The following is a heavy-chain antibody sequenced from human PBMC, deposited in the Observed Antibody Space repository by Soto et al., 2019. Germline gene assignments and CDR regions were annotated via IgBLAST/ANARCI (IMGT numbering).Heavy chain of an antibody. Sequence: GGSLRLSCEASGFTFSDYSMNWVRQAPGKGLEWVSSITGSSSYIYYADSVKGRFTISRDNAKNSLYLQMNSLRAEDTAVYYCARDRKYNWNYDWFDPWGQGTLVTVSS. CDR2: ITGSSSYI. D-gene: IGHD1-7*01. J-gene: IGHJ5*02. CDR3: ARDRKYNWNYDWFDP. CDR1: GFTFSDYS. V-gene: IGHV3-21*01.